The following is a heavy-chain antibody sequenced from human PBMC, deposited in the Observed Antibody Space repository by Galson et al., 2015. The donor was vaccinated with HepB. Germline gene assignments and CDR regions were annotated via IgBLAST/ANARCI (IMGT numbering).Heavy chain of an antibody. D-gene: IGHD6-19*01. Sequence: SLRLSCAASGFTFSSYAMHWVRQAPGKGLEWVAVISYDGSNKYYADSVKGRFTISRDNSKNTLYLQMNSLRAEDTAVYYCARDGIAVAGFSYFDYWGQGTLVTVSS. J-gene: IGHJ4*02. CDR3: ARDGIAVAGFSYFDY. CDR2: ISYDGSNK. V-gene: IGHV3-30*04. CDR1: GFTFSSYA.